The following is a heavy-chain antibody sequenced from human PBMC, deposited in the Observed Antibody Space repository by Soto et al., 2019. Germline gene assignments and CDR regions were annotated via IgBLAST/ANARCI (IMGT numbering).Heavy chain of an antibody. CDR3: ARDKDFRHMPTAARPWFDP. V-gene: IGHV4-4*02. Sequence: SATLSLTCAVSGGSISSSNWWSWVRQPPGKWLEWIGEIYHSGSTNYNPSLKSRVTISVDKSKNQFSLKLSSVTAADTAVYYCARDKDFRHMPTAARPWFDPWGQGTLVAVSS. CDR2: IYHSGST. CDR1: GGSISSSNW. D-gene: IGHD6-6*01. J-gene: IGHJ5*02.